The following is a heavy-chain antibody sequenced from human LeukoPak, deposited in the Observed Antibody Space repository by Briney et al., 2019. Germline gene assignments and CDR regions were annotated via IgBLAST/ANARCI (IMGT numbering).Heavy chain of an antibody. CDR3: ASTIGSAGTQY. V-gene: IGHV3-74*01. D-gene: IGHD6-13*01. CDR1: GFTFTTFW. Sequence: GGSLRLSCATSGFTFTTFWMHWVRQAPGKGLVWVSRINHDGSSTNYADSVKGRFTISRDNAKNTVYLQMNSLGAEDTAVYYCASTIGSAGTQYWGQGTLVTVSS. CDR2: INHDGSST. J-gene: IGHJ4*02.